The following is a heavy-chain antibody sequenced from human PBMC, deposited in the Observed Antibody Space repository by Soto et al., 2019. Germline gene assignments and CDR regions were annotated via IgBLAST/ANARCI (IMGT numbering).Heavy chain of an antibody. V-gene: IGHV3-30*18. D-gene: IGHD6-19*01. Sequence: GGSLRLSCAASGFTFSSYGMHWVRQAPGKGLEWVAVISYDGSNKYYADSVKGRFTISRDNSKNTLYLQMNSLRAEDTAVYYCAKDLPRSGWNYYYYGMDVWGQGTTVTVSS. J-gene: IGHJ6*02. CDR3: AKDLPRSGWNYYYYGMDV. CDR1: GFTFSSYG. CDR2: ISYDGSNK.